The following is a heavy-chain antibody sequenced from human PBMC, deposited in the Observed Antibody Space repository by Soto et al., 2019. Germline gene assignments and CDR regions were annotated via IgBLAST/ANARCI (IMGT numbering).Heavy chain of an antibody. V-gene: IGHV4-39*01. Sequence: SETLSLTCTVSGGSISSSSYYWGWIRQPPGKGLEWIGTIYYSGSTYYNPSLKSRVAISVDTSKNQFSLNLSSVTAADTAVYYCARPIKAMGLYGMDVWGQGTTVTVSS. D-gene: IGHD5-18*01. CDR2: IYYSGST. CDR1: GGSISSSSYY. J-gene: IGHJ6*02. CDR3: ARPIKAMGLYGMDV.